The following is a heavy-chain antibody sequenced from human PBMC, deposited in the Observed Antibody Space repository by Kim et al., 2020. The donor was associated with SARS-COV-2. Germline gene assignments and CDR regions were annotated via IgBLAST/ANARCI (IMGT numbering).Heavy chain of an antibody. V-gene: IGHV4-59*01. J-gene: IGHJ6*02. CDR3: ARADGSAAARYYYYYGMDV. D-gene: IGHD6-13*01. Sequence: SRVTISVDTSKNQFSLKLSSVTAADTAVYYCARADGSAAARYYYYYGMDVWGQGTTVTVSS.